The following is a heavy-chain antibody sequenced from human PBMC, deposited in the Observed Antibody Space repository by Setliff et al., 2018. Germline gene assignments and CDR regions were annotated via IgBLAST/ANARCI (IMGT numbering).Heavy chain of an antibody. CDR2: IYYSGST. CDR3: ARLGGSSTSGGFYYFYYYMDV. CDR1: GGSISSSSYY. D-gene: IGHD2-2*01. Sequence: NPSETLSLTCTVSGGSISSSSYYWGWIRQPPGKGLEWIGSIYYSGSTYYNPSLKSRVTISVDTSTNQFSLNLSSVTAADTAVYYCARLGGSSTSGGFYYFYYYMDVWGKGTTVTVSS. V-gene: IGHV4-39*01. J-gene: IGHJ6*03.